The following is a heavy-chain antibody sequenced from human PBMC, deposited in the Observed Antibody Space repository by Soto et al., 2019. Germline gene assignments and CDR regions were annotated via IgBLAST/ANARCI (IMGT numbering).Heavy chain of an antibody. CDR3: AKDRGIAADGTPWFAP. V-gene: IGHV3-23*01. J-gene: IGHJ5*02. CDR1: GVTCSSYA. Sequence: VVFLRLSCAASGVTCSSYAMSWFRQDPGKGLEWVSAISGSGGSTYYADSVKGRFTISRDNSKNTLYLQMNSLRAEDTAVYYCAKDRGIAADGTPWFAPWGQGTLVTVSS. CDR2: ISGSGGST. D-gene: IGHD6-13*01.